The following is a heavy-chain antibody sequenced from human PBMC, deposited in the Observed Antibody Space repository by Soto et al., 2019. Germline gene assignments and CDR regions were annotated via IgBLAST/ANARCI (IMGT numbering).Heavy chain of an antibody. CDR1: GYTLTELS. D-gene: IGHD6-13*01. Sequence: ASGKVSCKVSGYTLTELSMHLVRQAPGKGLEWIGGFDPEDGETIYAQKFQGRVTMTEDTSTDTAYMELSSLRSEDTAVYYCATVPRPGESRYSSSWQYYFDYWGQGTLVTVSS. CDR3: ATVPRPGESRYSSSWQYYFDY. J-gene: IGHJ4*02. CDR2: FDPEDGET. V-gene: IGHV1-24*01.